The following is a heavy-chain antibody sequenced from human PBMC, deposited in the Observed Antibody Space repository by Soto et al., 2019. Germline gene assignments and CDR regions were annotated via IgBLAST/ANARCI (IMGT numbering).Heavy chain of an antibody. Sequence: ESGGGVVQPGRSLRLSCAASGFTLSSYSMHWVRQAPGKGLEWVALISYDGNKKFYEDSVKGRFNISRDTSKNSPYLQMNSLRLEDTAIYYCARSVAVAPLDSWGHGTLVTVSS. CDR2: ISYDGNKK. CDR1: GFTLSSYS. V-gene: IGHV3-30*04. J-gene: IGHJ5*01. D-gene: IGHD6-19*01. CDR3: ARSVAVAPLDS.